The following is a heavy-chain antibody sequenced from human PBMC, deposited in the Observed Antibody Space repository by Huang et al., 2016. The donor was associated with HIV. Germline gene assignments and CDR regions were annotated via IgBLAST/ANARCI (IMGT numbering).Heavy chain of an antibody. CDR2: ISASSGDT. CDR1: GYTFTSYG. D-gene: IGHD3-22*01. J-gene: IGHJ3*02. V-gene: IGHV1-18*01. Sequence: QIQLMQSGPELKQPGASVQVSCKASGYTFTSYGITWVRQAPVQGPEWMGWISASSGDTEYAQKFQSRVTLTTDTSTNIAYMELRSLRSDDTAKYYCARDPKYHRIGYYRQRRGIDIWGQGTMVIVSS. CDR3: ARDPKYHRIGYYRQRRGIDI.